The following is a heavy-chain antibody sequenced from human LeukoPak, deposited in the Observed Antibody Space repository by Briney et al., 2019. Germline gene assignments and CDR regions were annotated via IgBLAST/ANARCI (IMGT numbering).Heavy chain of an antibody. CDR2: ISDSGSLT. CDR1: GFAFSSQA. D-gene: IGHD6-19*01. Sequence: GGSLRLSCAASGFAFSSQAMGWVRQAPGKGLEWVSVISDSGSLTYYADSVKGRFTISRDNSKKTLFLQLNSLRAEDTAVYYCAKDARRTNGWYYFDYWGQGALVTVSS. V-gene: IGHV3-23*01. CDR3: AKDARRTNGWYYFDY. J-gene: IGHJ4*02.